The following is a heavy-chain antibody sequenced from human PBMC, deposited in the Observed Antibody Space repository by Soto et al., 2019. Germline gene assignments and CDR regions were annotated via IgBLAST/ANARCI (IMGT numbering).Heavy chain of an antibody. J-gene: IGHJ4*02. Sequence: SETLSLTCTVSGGSISSSSYYWGWIRQPPGKGLEWIGSIYYSGSTYYSPSFQGQVTISADKSISTAYLQWSSLKASDTAMYYCARGPFDWLFNFDYWGQGTLVTVSS. CDR3: ARGPFDWLFNFDY. V-gene: IGHV4-39*07. D-gene: IGHD3-9*01. CDR2: IYYSGST. CDR1: GGSISSSSYY.